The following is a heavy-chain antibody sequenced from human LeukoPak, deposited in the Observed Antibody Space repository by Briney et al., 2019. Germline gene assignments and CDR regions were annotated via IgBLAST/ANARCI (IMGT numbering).Heavy chain of an antibody. D-gene: IGHD2-15*01. Sequence: PGRSLRLSCAASGFTFSDYYMSWIRQAPGKGLEWVSYISSSGSTIYYADSVKGRFTISRDNAKNSLYLQLNSLRAEDTAVYYCARMYCSGGSCYGDDYWGQGTLVTVSS. CDR1: GFTFSDYY. J-gene: IGHJ4*02. V-gene: IGHV3-11*01. CDR3: ARMYCSGGSCYGDDY. CDR2: ISSSGSTI.